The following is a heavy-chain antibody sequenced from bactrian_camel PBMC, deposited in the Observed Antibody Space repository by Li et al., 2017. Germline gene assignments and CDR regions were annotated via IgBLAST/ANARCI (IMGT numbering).Heavy chain of an antibody. Sequence: VQLVESGGGSVEAGGSLKLTCMASARIYTRCRLGWFRQVPGKEREMVSYIARDDSITTADAVKGRFAISQDLPKNTLYLQMNNVQIGDTAVYYCAEGADFGNWGQGTQVTVSS. CDR3: AEGADFGN. CDR1: ARIYTRCR. CDR2: IARDDSI. J-gene: IGHJ6*01. V-gene: IGHV3S53*01.